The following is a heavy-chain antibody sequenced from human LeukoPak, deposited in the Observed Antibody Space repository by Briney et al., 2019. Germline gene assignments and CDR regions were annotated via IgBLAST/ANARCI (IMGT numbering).Heavy chain of an antibody. Sequence: GGSLRLSCAASGFTVSSNYMSWVRQAPGKGLEWVSVIYSGGSTYYADSVKGRFTISRDNCKKTRYLQMNSLRAEDTAVYYCARTRIAAPIWFDPWGQGTLVTVSS. CDR1: GFTVSSNY. CDR2: IYSGGST. V-gene: IGHV3-53*01. D-gene: IGHD6-13*01. J-gene: IGHJ5*02. CDR3: ARTRIAAPIWFDP.